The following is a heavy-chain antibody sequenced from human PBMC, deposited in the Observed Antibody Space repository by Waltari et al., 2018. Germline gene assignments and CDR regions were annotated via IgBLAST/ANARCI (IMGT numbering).Heavy chain of an antibody. CDR2: INPSGGST. Sequence: QVQLVQSGAEVKKPGASVKVSCKASGYTFTSYYMHWVRPAPGQGLEWMGIINPSGGSTSYAQKFQGRVTMTRDTSTSTVYMELSSLRSEDTAVYYCARVVNSNPAAGTVYYWFDPWGQGTLVTVSS. J-gene: IGHJ5*02. CDR1: GYTFTSYY. CDR3: ARVVNSNPAAGTVYYWFDP. D-gene: IGHD6-13*01. V-gene: IGHV1-46*01.